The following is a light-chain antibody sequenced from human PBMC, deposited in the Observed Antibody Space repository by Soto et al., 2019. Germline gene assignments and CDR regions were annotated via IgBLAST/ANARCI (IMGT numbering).Light chain of an antibody. CDR1: NSNIGNNY. J-gene: IGLJ2*01. Sequence: QSVLTQPPSVSAAPGQKVTISCSGSNSNIGNNYISWYQHLPGTAPKLLIYDNNKPPSGIPDRFSGSKSGTSATLGITGLQTGDEADYYCGTWDSSLSAVVFGGGTQLTVL. CDR3: GTWDSSLSAVV. CDR2: DNN. V-gene: IGLV1-51*01.